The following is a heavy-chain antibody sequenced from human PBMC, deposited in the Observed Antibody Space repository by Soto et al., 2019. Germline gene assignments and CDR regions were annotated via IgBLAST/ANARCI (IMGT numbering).Heavy chain of an antibody. V-gene: IGHV4-34*01. J-gene: IGHJ5*02. CDR1: GGSFSGYY. Sequence: QVQLQQWGAGLLKPSETLSLTCAVYGGSFSGYYWSWIRQPPGKGLECIGEINHSGSTNYNPSLKRRVTISVDTSKNQFSLTLSSVTAADTAVYYCARGSDGSWGQGTLVTVSS. CDR2: INHSGST. CDR3: ARGSDGS.